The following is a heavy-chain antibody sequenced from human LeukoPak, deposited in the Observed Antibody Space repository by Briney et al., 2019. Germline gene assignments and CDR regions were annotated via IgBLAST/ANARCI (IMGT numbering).Heavy chain of an antibody. CDR3: ARHVHVSMIVVILSDYFDY. Sequence: SQTLSLTCTVSGGSISSGGYYWSWIRQPPGKGLEWIGYIYHSGSTYYNPSLKSRVTISVDRSKNQFSLKLSSVTAADTAVYYCARHVHVSMIVVILSDYFDYWGRGTLVSVSS. CDR1: GGSISSGGYY. CDR2: IYHSGST. V-gene: IGHV4-30-2*01. J-gene: IGHJ4*02. D-gene: IGHD3-22*01.